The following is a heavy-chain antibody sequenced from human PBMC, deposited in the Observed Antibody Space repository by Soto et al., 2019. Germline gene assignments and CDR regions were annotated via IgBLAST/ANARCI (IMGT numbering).Heavy chain of an antibody. D-gene: IGHD2-15*01. V-gene: IGHV5-10-1*01. CDR3: ARRLEDYYYYYYGMDV. Sequence: GESLKISCKGSGYSFTSYWISWVRQMPGKGLEWMGRIDPSDSYTNYSPSFQGHVTISADKSISTAYLQWSSLKASDTAMYYCARRLEDYYYYYYGMDVWGQGTTVTVSS. CDR1: GYSFTSYW. CDR2: IDPSDSYT. J-gene: IGHJ6*02.